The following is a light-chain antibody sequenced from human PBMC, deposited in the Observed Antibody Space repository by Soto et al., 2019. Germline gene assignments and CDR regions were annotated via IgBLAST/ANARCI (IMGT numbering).Light chain of an antibody. CDR2: DVY. CDR1: ETSSSY. Sequence: IGTITFRSSETSSSYLNWHHHKRGKAPKLLVVDVYSLKSGVPSRFSGSGSGTDFTLTVRGLQPEDFASDFCQQGYSTPWTFV. CDR3: QQGYSTPWT. J-gene: IGKJ1*01. V-gene: IGKV1-39*01.